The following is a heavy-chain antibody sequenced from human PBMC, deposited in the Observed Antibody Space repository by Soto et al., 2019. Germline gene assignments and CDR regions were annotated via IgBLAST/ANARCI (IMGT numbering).Heavy chain of an antibody. J-gene: IGHJ5*02. CDR1: GLTFSNSA. V-gene: IGHV3-23*01. D-gene: IGHD7-27*01. CDR3: AKGRTDGSNFEGSLAALGTGLDP. CDR2: ISGSGRSI. Sequence: EVQLLESGGGLVQPGGSLRLSCAGSGLTFSNSAMTWVRQAPGKGLEWVSSISGSGRSIYYEDSVKGRFTISRDNSKSTLYLQMNSLRADDTAVYYCAKGRTDGSNFEGSLAALGTGLDPWGQGTLVTVSS.